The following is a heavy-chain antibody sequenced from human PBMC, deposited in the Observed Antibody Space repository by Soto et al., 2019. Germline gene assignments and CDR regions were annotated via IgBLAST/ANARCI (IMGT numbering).Heavy chain of an antibody. D-gene: IGHD2-2*02. J-gene: IGHJ5*02. CDR3: ARDCPVPPATPNNWFDP. CDR2: ISGHNGKT. Sequence: GASVKVSCKASGYNFSNYAISWVRQAPGQGLEWMGWISGHNGKTQYAQKVQDRVTLTTDTSTSTAYMELRGLTYDDTAVYYCARDCPVPPATPNNWFDPWGQGTLVTVSS. CDR1: GYNFSNYA. V-gene: IGHV1-18*01.